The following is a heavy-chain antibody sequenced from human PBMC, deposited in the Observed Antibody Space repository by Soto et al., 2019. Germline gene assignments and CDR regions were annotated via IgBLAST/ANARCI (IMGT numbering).Heavy chain of an antibody. V-gene: IGHV2-5*02. CDR2: IYWDDDK. CDR1: GFSLSTSGVG. J-gene: IGHJ4*02. Sequence: QITLKESGPTLVNPTQTLTLTCTFSGFSLSTSGVGVGWIRQPPGKALEWLALIYWDDDKRYSPSLKSTPTITKDTPKNQVVITMTNMDPVDTATYYCAHRRSQGYSSSWSFDYWGQGTLVTVSS. D-gene: IGHD6-13*01. CDR3: AHRRSQGYSSSWSFDY.